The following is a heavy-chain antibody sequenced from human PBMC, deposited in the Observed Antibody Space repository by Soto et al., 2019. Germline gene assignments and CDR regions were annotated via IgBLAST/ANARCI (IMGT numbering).Heavy chain of an antibody. J-gene: IGHJ4*02. Sequence: GGSLRLSCAASGFTFSSYGMHWVRQAPGKGLEWVAVIWYDGSNKYYADSVKGRFTISRDNSKNTLYLQMNSLRAEDTAVYYCARDPSPIAAAGTPTDYRGQGTLVTVSS. CDR1: GFTFSSYG. V-gene: IGHV3-33*01. D-gene: IGHD6-13*01. CDR3: ARDPSPIAAAGTPTDY. CDR2: IWYDGSNK.